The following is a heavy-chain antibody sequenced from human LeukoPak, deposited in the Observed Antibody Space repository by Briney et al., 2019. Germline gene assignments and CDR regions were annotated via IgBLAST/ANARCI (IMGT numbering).Heavy chain of an antibody. Sequence: PGGSLRLSCAASGNYWMHWVRQVPGKGLVWVSHINSDGSWTSYADSVKGRFTISKDNAKNTVYLQMNSLRAEDTAVYYCVSFYETHWGRGTLVTVS. CDR1: GNYW. D-gene: IGHD2/OR15-2a*01. V-gene: IGHV3-74*01. CDR3: VSFYETH. J-gene: IGHJ4*02. CDR2: INSDGSWT.